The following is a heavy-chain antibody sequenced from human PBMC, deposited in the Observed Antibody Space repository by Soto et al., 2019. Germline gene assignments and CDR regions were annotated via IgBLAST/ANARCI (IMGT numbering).Heavy chain of an antibody. CDR1: GGTFSSYS. D-gene: IGHD5-12*01. CDR2: IVPIVDTS. V-gene: IGHV1-69*01. Sequence: PVKASCKNSGGTFSSYSICWVQQAPGQGLEWMGGIVPIVDTSTYAQKFQGRVTITADESTSTAYMELSSLRSDDTAIYYCVRVVAIPGYPDNWGQGTLVTVSS. J-gene: IGHJ4*02. CDR3: VRVVAIPGYPDN.